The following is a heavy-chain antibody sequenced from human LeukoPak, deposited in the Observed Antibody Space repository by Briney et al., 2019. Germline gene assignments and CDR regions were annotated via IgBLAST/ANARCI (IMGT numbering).Heavy chain of an antibody. CDR3: ARVRYSSSWYPFYFDY. V-gene: IGHV4-34*01. CDR1: GGSFSGYY. CDR2: INHSGST. Sequence: SETLSLTCAVYGGSFSGYYWSWIRQPPGKGLEWIGEINHSGSTNYNPSLKSRVTISVDTSKNQFSLKLSPVTAADTAVYYCARVRYSSSWYPFYFDYWGQGTLVTVSS. J-gene: IGHJ4*02. D-gene: IGHD6-13*01.